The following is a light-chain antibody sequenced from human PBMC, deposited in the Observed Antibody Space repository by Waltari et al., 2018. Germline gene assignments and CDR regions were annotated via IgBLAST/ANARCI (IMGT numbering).Light chain of an antibody. CDR3: MSYTTTITWV. V-gene: IGLV2-14*03. Sequence: QSALTQPASVSASPGQSITISCTGTSGDIGAYNYVSWYQQHPGNAPKLMISEVIHRPPGVSNRFSGSKSGNTASLTISGLQAEDEAYYYCMSYTTTITWVFGGGTKLTVL. CDR1: SGDIGAYNY. CDR2: EVI. J-gene: IGLJ3*02.